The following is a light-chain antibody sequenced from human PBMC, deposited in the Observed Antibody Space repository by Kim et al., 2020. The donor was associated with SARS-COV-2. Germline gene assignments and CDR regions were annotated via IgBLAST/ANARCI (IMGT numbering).Light chain of an antibody. Sequence: SASVGDRVNITCRASQSISSWLAWYQHKPGKTPKVLIYKTSTLQTGVPSRFSGSGSGTEFTLTISCLQPDDFVTYYCQQYDTYPYTFGQGTKLEIK. CDR2: KTS. J-gene: IGKJ2*01. CDR3: QQYDTYPYT. V-gene: IGKV1-5*03. CDR1: QSISSW.